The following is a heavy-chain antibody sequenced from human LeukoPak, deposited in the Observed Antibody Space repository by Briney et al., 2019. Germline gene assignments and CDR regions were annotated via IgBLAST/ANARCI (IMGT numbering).Heavy chain of an antibody. D-gene: IGHD4-17*01. V-gene: IGHV4-38-2*02. CDR1: GYSISSGYY. CDR2: IYHSGST. Sequence: PSETLSLTCAVSGYSISSGYYWGRIRQPPGKGLEWIGSIYHSGSTYYNPSLKSRVTISVDTSKNQFSLKLSSVTAADTAVYYCARDRRPYGDYAAFDIWGQGTMVTVSS. J-gene: IGHJ3*02. CDR3: ARDRRPYGDYAAFDI.